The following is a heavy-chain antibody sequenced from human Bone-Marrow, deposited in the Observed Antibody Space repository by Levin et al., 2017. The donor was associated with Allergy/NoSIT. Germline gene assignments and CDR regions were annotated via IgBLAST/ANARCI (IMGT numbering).Heavy chain of an antibody. J-gene: IGHJ5*02. D-gene: IGHD2-2*01. Sequence: GESLKISCKGSGYSFSNYWIGWVRQMPGKGLEWMGIIYPDDSDTRYNPSFQGQVTISADKSINTAYLQWSSLKASDTAMYYCVKGGVVAGARFDPWGQGTRVTVSS. CDR2: IYPDDSDT. CDR1: GYSFSNYW. CDR3: VKGGVVAGARFDP. V-gene: IGHV5-51*01.